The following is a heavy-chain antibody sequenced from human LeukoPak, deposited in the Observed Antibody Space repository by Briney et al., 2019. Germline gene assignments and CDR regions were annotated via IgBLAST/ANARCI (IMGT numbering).Heavy chain of an antibody. Sequence: GASVKVSCKASGYIFTTYAMHWVRQAPGQSLEWMGWINAGNGNTKYSQKFQGRVTITRDTSANIAYMELSSLRSEDTAVYYCATTVSAGTYRYFQHRGQGTLVTVSS. CDR3: ATTVSAGTYRYFQH. V-gene: IGHV1-3*01. D-gene: IGHD6-13*01. CDR1: GYIFTTYA. J-gene: IGHJ1*01. CDR2: INAGNGNT.